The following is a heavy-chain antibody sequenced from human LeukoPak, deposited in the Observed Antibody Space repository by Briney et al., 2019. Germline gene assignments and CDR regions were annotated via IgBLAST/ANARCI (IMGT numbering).Heavy chain of an antibody. Sequence: PSETLSLTCAVYGGSFSGYYWSWIRQPPGKGLEWIGEINHSGSTNYHPSLKSRVTISVDTSKNQFSLKLSSVTAADTAVYYCARGPWGLLLQDWGQGTLVTVSS. CDR1: GGSFSGYY. CDR2: INHSGST. D-gene: IGHD3-22*01. J-gene: IGHJ4*02. CDR3: ARGPWGLLLQD. V-gene: IGHV4-34*01.